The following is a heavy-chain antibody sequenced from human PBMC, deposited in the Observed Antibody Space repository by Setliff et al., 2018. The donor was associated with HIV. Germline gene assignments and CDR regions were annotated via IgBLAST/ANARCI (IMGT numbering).Heavy chain of an antibody. J-gene: IGHJ4*02. D-gene: IGHD3-10*01. V-gene: IGHV3-23*01. CDR3: AKKTAAYTSGSWLHY. CDR1: GFTFSSYS. Sequence: PGGSLRLSCAASGFTFSSYSMNWVRQAPGKGLEWVSSISGSGGDTYYADSVKGRFVISREKSKSTLYLQMNSLRAEDTAVYYCAKKTAAYTSGSWLHYWGQGTLVTVSS. CDR2: ISGSGGDT.